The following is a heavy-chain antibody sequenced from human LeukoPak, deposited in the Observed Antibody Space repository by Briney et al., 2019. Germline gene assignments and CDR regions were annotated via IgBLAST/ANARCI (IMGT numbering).Heavy chain of an antibody. Sequence: PSETLSLTCTVSGGSISSYYWSWIRQPPGKGLEWIGYIYDSGSTNYNPSLKSRATISVDTSKNQFSLKLSSVTAADTAVYYCARDYPGAFDIWGQGTMVTVSS. CDR3: ARDYPGAFDI. V-gene: IGHV4-59*12. CDR2: IYDSGST. J-gene: IGHJ3*02. CDR1: GGSISSYY.